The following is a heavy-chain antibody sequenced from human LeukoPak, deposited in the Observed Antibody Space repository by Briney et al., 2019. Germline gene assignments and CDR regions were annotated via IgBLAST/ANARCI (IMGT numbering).Heavy chain of an antibody. CDR3: ARSWWFTYYFDY. CDR1: GGSFSGYY. V-gene: IGHV4-34*01. D-gene: IGHD2-15*01. J-gene: IGHJ4*02. CDR2: INPSGST. Sequence: SETLSLTCAVYGGSFSGYYWSWIRQPPGKGLEWIGEINPSGSTNYNPSLKSRVTISVDTSKNQFSLKLSSVTAADTAVYYCARSWWFTYYFDYWGQGTLVTVSS.